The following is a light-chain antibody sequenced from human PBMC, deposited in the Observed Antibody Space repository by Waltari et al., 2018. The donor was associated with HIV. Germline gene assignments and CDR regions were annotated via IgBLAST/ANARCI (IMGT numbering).Light chain of an antibody. CDR1: QSVSSSY. J-gene: IGKJ2*01. CDR3: QQYGSSPWYT. Sequence: EIVLTQSPGTLSLSPGERATLSCRASQSVSSSYLAWYQQKPGQAPRLLIYGASSRATGIPDRFSVSGSGTDFTLTISRLEPEDFAVYYCQQYGSSPWYTFGQGTKLEIK. CDR2: GAS. V-gene: IGKV3-20*01.